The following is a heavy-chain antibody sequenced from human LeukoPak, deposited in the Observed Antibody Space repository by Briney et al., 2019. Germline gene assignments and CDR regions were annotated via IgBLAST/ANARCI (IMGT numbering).Heavy chain of an antibody. J-gene: IGHJ4*02. CDR2: IYDSGST. CDR3: AKSGGYGLIDY. V-gene: IGHV4-39*01. CDR1: GASISGSGYY. D-gene: IGHD6-19*01. Sequence: SETLSLTCTVSGASISGSGYYWGWIRQPPGKGLEWIGNIYDSGSTYYNASHQSRVTISIDTSKNQFSLRLSSVTAADTAMYYCAKSGGYGLIDYWGEGTLVTVSS.